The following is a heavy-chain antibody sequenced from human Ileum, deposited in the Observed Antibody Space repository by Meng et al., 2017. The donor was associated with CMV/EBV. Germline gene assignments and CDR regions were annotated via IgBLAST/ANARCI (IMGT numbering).Heavy chain of an antibody. D-gene: IGHD7-27*01. CDR2: ISLGNGQT. CDR1: GYTFTDHN. V-gene: IGHV1-18*04. J-gene: IGHJ4*02. CDR3: ARDVWGFDY. Sequence: QVHLLQSGAEVKKPXASVKISCKTSGYTFTDHNIGWVRQAPGQGLEWVGWISLGNGQTVYGHKVQGRVTVTTDTSTSTAYMELRSLRSDDTAMYYCARDVWGFDYWGQGTLFTVSS.